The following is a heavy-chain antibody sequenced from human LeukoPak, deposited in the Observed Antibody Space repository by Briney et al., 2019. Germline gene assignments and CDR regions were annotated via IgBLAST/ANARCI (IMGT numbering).Heavy chain of an antibody. CDR1: GFTFSSYS. V-gene: IGHV3-21*01. CDR2: ISSSSSYI. Sequence: GGSLRLSCAASGFTFSSYSMNWVRQAPGKGLEWVSPISSSSSYIYYADSVKGRFTISRDNAKNSLYLQMNSLRAEDTAVYYCAREGVVVVAAPFDYWGQGTLVTVSS. J-gene: IGHJ4*02. CDR3: AREGVVVVAAPFDY. D-gene: IGHD2-15*01.